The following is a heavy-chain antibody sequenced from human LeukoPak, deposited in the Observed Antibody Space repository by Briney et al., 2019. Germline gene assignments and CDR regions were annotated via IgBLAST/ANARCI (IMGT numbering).Heavy chain of an antibody. CDR2: IYYSGST. CDR3: AREKNDYYDSSGYYYDDAFDI. V-gene: IGHV4-59*01. Sequence: SETLSLTCTVSGGSISSYYRSWIRQPPGKGLEWIGYIYYSGSTNYNPSLKSRVTISVDTSKNQFSLKLSSVTAADTAVYYCAREKNDYYDSSGYYYDDAFDIWGQGTMVTVSS. J-gene: IGHJ3*02. D-gene: IGHD3-22*01. CDR1: GGSISSYY.